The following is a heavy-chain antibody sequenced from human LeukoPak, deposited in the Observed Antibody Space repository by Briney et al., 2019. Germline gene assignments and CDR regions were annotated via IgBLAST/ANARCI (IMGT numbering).Heavy chain of an antibody. V-gene: IGHV4-39*07. Sequence: SETLSLTCTVSGGSISSSSYYWGWIRQPPGKGLEWIGSIYYSGSTYYNPSLKSRVTISVDTSKNQFSLKLSSVTAADTAVYYCARGTYYYDSSFGFWGQGTLVIVSS. J-gene: IGHJ4*02. D-gene: IGHD3-22*01. CDR3: ARGTYYYDSSFGF. CDR2: IYYSGST. CDR1: GGSISSSSYY.